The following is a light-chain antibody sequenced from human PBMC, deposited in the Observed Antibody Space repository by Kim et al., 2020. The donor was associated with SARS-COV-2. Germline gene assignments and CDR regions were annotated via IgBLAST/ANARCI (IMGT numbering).Light chain of an antibody. CDR3: QQYGSSPRT. CDR2: GAS. Sequence: LSPGERATPSCRARRSVSSSYLAWYQQKPGQAPRLLIYGASSRATGIPDRFSGSGSGTDFTLTISRLEPEDFAVYYCQQYGSSPRTFGQGTKLEI. J-gene: IGKJ2*01. V-gene: IGKV3-20*01. CDR1: RSVSSSY.